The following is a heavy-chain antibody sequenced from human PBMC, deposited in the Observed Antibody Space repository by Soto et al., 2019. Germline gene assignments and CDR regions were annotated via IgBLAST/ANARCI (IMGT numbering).Heavy chain of an antibody. CDR2: IIPIFGTA. CDR3: ATWGRITMSHDY. CDR1: GGTFSSYA. Sequence: GASVKVSCKASGGTFSSYAISWVRQAPGQGLEWMGGIIPIFGTANYAQKFQGRVTITADESTSTAYMELSSLRSEDTAVYYCATWGRITMSHDYWGQGTLVTVSS. J-gene: IGHJ4*02. V-gene: IGHV1-69*13. D-gene: IGHD3-22*01.